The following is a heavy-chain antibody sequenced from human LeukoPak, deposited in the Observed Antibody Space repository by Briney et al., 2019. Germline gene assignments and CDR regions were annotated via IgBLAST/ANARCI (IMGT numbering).Heavy chain of an antibody. V-gene: IGHV4-4*09. J-gene: IGHJ4*02. CDR1: GGSISSYY. CDR2: IYTSGST. Sequence: SETLSLTCTVPGGSISSYYWSWIRQPPGKGLEWIGYIYTSGSTNYNPSLKSRVTISVDTSKNQFSLKLSSVTAADTAVYYRARLGVAATSDYWGQGTLVTVSS. CDR3: ARLGVAATSDY. D-gene: IGHD2-15*01.